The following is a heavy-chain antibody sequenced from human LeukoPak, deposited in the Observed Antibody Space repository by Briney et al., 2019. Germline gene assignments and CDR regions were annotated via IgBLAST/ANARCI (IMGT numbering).Heavy chain of an antibody. V-gene: IGHV4-59*01. J-gene: IGHJ4*02. CDR2: INYSGST. Sequence: PSETLSLTCTVSGGSISSYYWSWIRQPPGKGLEWIGYINYSGSTNYNPSLKSRVTISVDTSKNQFSLKLSSVTAEDTAVYYCARGSREVGAIVYWGQGTLVTVSS. D-gene: IGHD1-26*01. CDR3: ARGSREVGAIVY. CDR1: GGSISSYY.